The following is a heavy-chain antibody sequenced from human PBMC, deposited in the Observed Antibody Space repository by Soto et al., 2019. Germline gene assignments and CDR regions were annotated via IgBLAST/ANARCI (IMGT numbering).Heavy chain of an antibody. V-gene: IGHV3-30*03. CDR1: GFTFSSYG. Sequence: QPGGSLRLSCAASGFTFSSYGMHWVRQAPGKGLEWVAVISYDGSNKYYADSVKGRFTISRDNSKNTLYLQMNSLRAEDTAVYYCARGIAVAVLDYWGQGTLVTVSS. CDR2: ISYDGSNK. J-gene: IGHJ4*02. D-gene: IGHD6-19*01. CDR3: ARGIAVAVLDY.